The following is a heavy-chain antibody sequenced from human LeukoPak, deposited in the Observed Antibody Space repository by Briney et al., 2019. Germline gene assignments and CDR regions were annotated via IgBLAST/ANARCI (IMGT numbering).Heavy chain of an antibody. CDR1: GGSIMVAAYS. CDR2: IYYSGRT. J-gene: IGHJ3*02. V-gene: IGHV4-30-2*01. CDR3: ARGYGDNSGAFDI. Sequence: SETLSLTCTVSGGSIMVAAYSWSWIRPPPGKGLEWIGYIYYSGRTYYNPSLKSRVTISLDRSKNQFSLELSSVTAADTAVYFCARGYGDNSGAFDIWGQGTLVTVSS. D-gene: IGHD4-23*01.